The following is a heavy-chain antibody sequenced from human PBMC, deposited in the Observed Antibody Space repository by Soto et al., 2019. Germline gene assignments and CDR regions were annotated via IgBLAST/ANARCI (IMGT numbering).Heavy chain of an antibody. Sequence: SETLSLTCTVSGGSISSYYWNWIRQPPGKGLEWIGYIYYSGSTNYNPSLKSRVTISIDTSKNHFSLKLSSVTAADTAVYYCARATWSGYWYFDYWGQGTLVTVSS. CDR3: ARATWSGYWYFDY. CDR2: IYYSGST. D-gene: IGHD3-3*01. J-gene: IGHJ4*02. V-gene: IGHV4-59*01. CDR1: GGSISSYY.